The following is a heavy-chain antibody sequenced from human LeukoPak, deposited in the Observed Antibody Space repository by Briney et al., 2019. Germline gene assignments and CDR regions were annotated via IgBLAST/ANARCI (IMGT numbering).Heavy chain of an antibody. CDR2: ISAYNGNT. J-gene: IGHJ3*02. V-gene: IGHV1-18*01. D-gene: IGHD6-6*01. CDR3: ARSSIAAPAGAFDI. Sequence: ASVKVSCKASGYTFTSYGISWVRQAPGQGLEWMGWISAYNGNTNYAQKLQGRVTMTTDTSTSTAYMELRSLRSDDTAVYYCARSSIAAPAGAFDIWGQGTMVTVSS. CDR1: GYTFTSYG.